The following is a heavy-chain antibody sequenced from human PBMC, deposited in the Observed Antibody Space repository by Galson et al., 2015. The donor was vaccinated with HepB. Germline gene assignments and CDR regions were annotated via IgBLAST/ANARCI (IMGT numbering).Heavy chain of an antibody. J-gene: IGHJ5*02. Sequence: LRLSCAASGLTFDDYAMHWVRQAPGKGLEWIGYISHSGTTYHNPSLKSRVTISINKSKNDFSLKLSSVTAADTAVYYCARVQRYEMLTGYSNANWFDPWGQGTLVTVSS. CDR2: ISHSGTT. V-gene: IGHV4-30-2*05. CDR3: ARVQRYEMLTGYSNANWFDP. CDR1: GLTFDDYA. D-gene: IGHD3-9*01.